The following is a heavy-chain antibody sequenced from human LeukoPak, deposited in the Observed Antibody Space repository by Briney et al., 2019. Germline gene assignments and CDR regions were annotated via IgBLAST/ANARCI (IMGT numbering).Heavy chain of an antibody. D-gene: IGHD1-26*01. V-gene: IGHV1-2*02. Sequence: GASVKVSCKASGYTFTGYYMHWVRQAPGQGLEWMGWINPNSGGTNYAQKFQGRVTMTRDTSISTAYMELSRLRSDDTAVYYCARYQGGSYSAFGYWGQGTLVTVSS. CDR2: INPNSGGT. CDR3: ARYQGGSYSAFGY. J-gene: IGHJ4*02. CDR1: GYTFTGYY.